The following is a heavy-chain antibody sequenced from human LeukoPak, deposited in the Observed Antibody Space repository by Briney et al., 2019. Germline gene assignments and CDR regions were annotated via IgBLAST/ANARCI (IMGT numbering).Heavy chain of an antibody. Sequence: GGSLRLSCAASGFTFSTYDMHWVRQATGKGLEWVSGINSAGDTYYPGSVKGRFTISREDAKNSFYLQMNSLRAEDTAVYYCARVGYCSGGNCYSNFDYWGQGTLVTVSS. CDR3: ARVGYCSGGNCYSNFDY. CDR1: GFTFSTYD. J-gene: IGHJ4*02. CDR2: INSAGDT. V-gene: IGHV3-13*04. D-gene: IGHD2-15*01.